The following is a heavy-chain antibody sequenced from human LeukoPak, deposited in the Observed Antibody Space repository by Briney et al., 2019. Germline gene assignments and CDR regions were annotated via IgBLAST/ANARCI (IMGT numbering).Heavy chain of an antibody. D-gene: IGHD4-17*01. CDR1: GGSISSYY. CDR3: ARDLDYPGAFDI. Sequence: SETLSLTCTVSGGSISSYYWSWIRQPPGKGLEWIGYIYYSGSTNYNPSLKSRVTISVDTSKNQFSLKLSSVTAADTAVYYCARDLDYPGAFDIWGQGTMVTVSS. J-gene: IGHJ3*02. V-gene: IGHV4-59*01. CDR2: IYYSGST.